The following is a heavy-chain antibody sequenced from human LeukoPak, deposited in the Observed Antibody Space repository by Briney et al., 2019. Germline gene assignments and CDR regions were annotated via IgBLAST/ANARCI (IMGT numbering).Heavy chain of an antibody. D-gene: IGHD6-6*01. Sequence: TSETLSLTCAVYGGSFSGYYWSWIRQPPGKGLGWIGEINHSGSTNYNPSLKSRVTISVDTSKNQFSLKLSSVTAADTAVYYCARGYRIAARYDYWGQGTLVTVSS. V-gene: IGHV4-34*01. CDR3: ARGYRIAARYDY. CDR1: GGSFSGYY. J-gene: IGHJ4*02. CDR2: INHSGST.